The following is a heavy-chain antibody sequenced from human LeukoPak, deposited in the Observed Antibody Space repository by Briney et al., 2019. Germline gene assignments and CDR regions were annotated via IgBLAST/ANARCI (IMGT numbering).Heavy chain of an antibody. Sequence: PGGSLRLSCAASGFTVSSNYMSWVRQAPGKGLEWVSVIYSGGSTYYADSVKGRFTISRDNSKNTLYLQMNGLRAEDTAVYYCARDHFPYGMDVWGQGTTVTVSS. CDR1: GFTVSSNY. D-gene: IGHD3-3*02. CDR2: IYSGGST. CDR3: ARDHFPYGMDV. V-gene: IGHV3-66*01. J-gene: IGHJ6*02.